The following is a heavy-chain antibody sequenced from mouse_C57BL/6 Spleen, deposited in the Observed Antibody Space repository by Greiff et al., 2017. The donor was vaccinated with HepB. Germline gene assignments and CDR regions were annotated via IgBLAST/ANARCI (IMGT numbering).Heavy chain of an antibody. Sequence: EVKLVESGPGLAKPSQTLSLTCSVTGYSITSDYWNWIRKFPGNKLEYMGYISYSGSTYYNPSLKSRISITRDTSKNQYYLQLNSVTTEDTATYYCARSHYYGSGEYYFDYWGQGTTLTVSS. J-gene: IGHJ2*01. D-gene: IGHD1-1*01. CDR3: ARSHYYGSGEYYFDY. CDR2: ISYSGST. CDR1: GYSITSDY. V-gene: IGHV3-8*01.